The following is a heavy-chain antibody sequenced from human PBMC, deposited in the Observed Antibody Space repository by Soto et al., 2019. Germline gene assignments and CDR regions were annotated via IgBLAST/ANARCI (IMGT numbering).Heavy chain of an antibody. V-gene: IGHV4-34*01. J-gene: IGHJ4*02. CDR2: INHSGST. Sequence: QVQLQQWGAGLLKPSETLSLTCAVYGGSFSGYYWSWIRQPPGKGLGWIGEINHSGSTNYNPSLKSRVTISVDTSKNQFSLKLSSVTAADTAVYYCARGRRIAAAAHRFRYFDYWGQGTLVTVSS. CDR1: GGSFSGYY. CDR3: ARGRRIAAAAHRFRYFDY. D-gene: IGHD6-13*01.